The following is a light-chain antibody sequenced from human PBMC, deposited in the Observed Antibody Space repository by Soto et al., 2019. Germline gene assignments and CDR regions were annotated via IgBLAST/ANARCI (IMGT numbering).Light chain of an antibody. V-gene: IGKV3-15*01. J-gene: IGKJ2*01. CDR3: QQFEQWPPLFS. CDR1: QSLNNN. CDR2: HAS. Sequence: EIVMTQSPATLSASPGDRATLSCWASQSLNNNLVWYQQKPGHPPRLLIYHASTRAAGVPARFSGSGYGTEFTLTISSLQSEVFAVYYCQQFEQWPPLFSFGQGTRVEIK.